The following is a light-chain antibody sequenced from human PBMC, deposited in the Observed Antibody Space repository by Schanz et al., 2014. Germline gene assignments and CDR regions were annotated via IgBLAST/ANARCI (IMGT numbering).Light chain of an antibody. CDR3: ATWDDGLTARV. J-gene: IGLJ3*02. V-gene: IGLV1-40*01. CDR2: GNS. CDR1: SSNLGASYD. Sequence: QSVLTQPPSVSGAPGQRVTISCTGSSSNLGASYDVQWYQQLPGTAPKLLVYGNSNRPSGVPDRFSGSKSGTSASLAISGLQSEDEADYYCATWDDGLTARVFGGGTKLTVL.